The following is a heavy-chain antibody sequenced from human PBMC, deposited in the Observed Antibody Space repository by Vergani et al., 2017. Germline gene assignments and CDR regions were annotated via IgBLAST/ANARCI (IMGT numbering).Heavy chain of an antibody. J-gene: IGHJ6*03. CDR1: GGSISSYY. V-gene: IGHV4-59*01. Sequence: QVQLQESGPGLVKPSETLSLTCTVSGGSISSYYWSWIRQPPGKGLEWIGYIYYSGSTNSNPSLKSRVTISVDTSKNQFSLKLSSVTAADTAVYYCARDYYGSGSYWDYYYMDVWGKGTTVTVSS. CDR2: IYYSGST. CDR3: ARDYYGSGSYWDYYYMDV. D-gene: IGHD3-10*01.